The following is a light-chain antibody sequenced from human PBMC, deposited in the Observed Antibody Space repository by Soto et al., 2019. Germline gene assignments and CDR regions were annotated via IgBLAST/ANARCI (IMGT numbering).Light chain of an antibody. V-gene: IGKV3-20*01. CDR1: QSVSNNY. Sequence: EIVLTQSPGTLSLSPGERATLSCRASQSVSNNYLAWYQQKPGQAPRLLIYGASNRATGIPDRFSGCGSGTDFTLTISRLEPEDFAVYYCQQYGSSGTFGQGTKVEIK. CDR2: GAS. J-gene: IGKJ1*01. CDR3: QQYGSSGT.